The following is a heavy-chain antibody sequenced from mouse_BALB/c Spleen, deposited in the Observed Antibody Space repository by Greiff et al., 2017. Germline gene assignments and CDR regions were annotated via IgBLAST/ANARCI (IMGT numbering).Heavy chain of an antibody. CDR2: ISYSGST. V-gene: IGHV3-8*02. D-gene: IGHD2-4*01. CDR3: ARLMITTGFAY. Sequence: EVKFVESGPSLVKPSQTLSLTCSVTGDSITSGYWNWIRKFPGNKLEYMGYISYSGSTYYNPSLKSRISITRDTSKNQYYLQLNSVTTEDTATYYCARLMITTGFAYWGQGTLVTVSA. CDR1: GDSITSGY. J-gene: IGHJ3*01.